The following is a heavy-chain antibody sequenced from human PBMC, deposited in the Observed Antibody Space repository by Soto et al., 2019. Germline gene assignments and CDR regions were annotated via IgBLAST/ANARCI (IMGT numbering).Heavy chain of an antibody. CDR2: VNPDNGNT. D-gene: IGHD2-15*01. CDR3: ARGIATGQLDP. V-gene: IGHV1-3*01. J-gene: IGHJ5*02. CDR1: GYTFTRYT. Sequence: ASVKVSCKASGYTFTRYTMNWVRQAPGQRLEWMGWVNPDNGNTKSSQKFQDRVIITRDTSASTAYMDLSSLRSEDTAVYYCARGIATGQLDPWGQGTLVTVSS.